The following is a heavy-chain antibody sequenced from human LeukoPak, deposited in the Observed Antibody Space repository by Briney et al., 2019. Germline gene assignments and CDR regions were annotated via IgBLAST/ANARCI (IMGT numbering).Heavy chain of an antibody. D-gene: IGHD2-15*01. CDR1: GGSISTTSYY. CDR3: ARQPSLSYCSGGRCWFDA. V-gene: IGHV4-39*01. CDR2: IYYSGST. Sequence: PSETLSLTCTVSGGSISTTSYYWGWIRQPPGKGLDWIGSIYYSGSTYYNPSLKSRVTISVDTSKNQFSLKLSSVTAADTAVYYCARQPSLSYCSGGRCWFDAWGQGTLVTVSS. J-gene: IGHJ5*02.